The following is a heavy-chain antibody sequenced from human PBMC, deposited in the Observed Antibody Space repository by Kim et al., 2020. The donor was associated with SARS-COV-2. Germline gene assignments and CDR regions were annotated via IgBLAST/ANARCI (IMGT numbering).Heavy chain of an antibody. CDR2: IIPIFGTA. D-gene: IGHD7-27*01. V-gene: IGHV1-69*13. CDR1: GGTFSSYA. Sequence: SVKVSCKASGGTFSSYAISWVRQAPGQGLEWMGGIIPIFGTANYAQKFQGRVTITADESTSTAYMELSSLRSEDTAVYYCARDLTGAYYFDYWGQGTLVTVSS. J-gene: IGHJ4*02. CDR3: ARDLTGAYYFDY.